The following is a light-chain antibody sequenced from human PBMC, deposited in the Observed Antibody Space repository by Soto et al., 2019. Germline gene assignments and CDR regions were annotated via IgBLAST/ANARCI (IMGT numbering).Light chain of an antibody. Sequence: DIQMTQSPSSLSASVGDRVTITCRASQSISSYLNWYQQKPGKAPKLLIYATSSLQSVLPSRFSGSGSGTDFTLTISSLQPEDFATYYCQQSYSTPRTFGQGTKVEIK. J-gene: IGKJ1*01. CDR3: QQSYSTPRT. CDR2: ATS. V-gene: IGKV1-39*01. CDR1: QSISSY.